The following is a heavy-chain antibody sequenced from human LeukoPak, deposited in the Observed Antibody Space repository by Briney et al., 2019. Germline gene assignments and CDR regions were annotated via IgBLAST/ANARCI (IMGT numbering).Heavy chain of an antibody. V-gene: IGHV3-23*01. D-gene: IGHD4-23*01. CDR1: GFTFSSYA. CDR3: AKALGGNSARNAFGI. CDR2: VSGTGEST. J-gene: IGHJ3*02. Sequence: PGGSLRLSCAASGFTFSSYAMSWVRQAPGKGLEGVSAVSGTGESTYYADSVKGRFTISRDNSKNTLYLQMNSLRAEDTAVYYCAKALGGNSARNAFGIWGQGTMVTVSS.